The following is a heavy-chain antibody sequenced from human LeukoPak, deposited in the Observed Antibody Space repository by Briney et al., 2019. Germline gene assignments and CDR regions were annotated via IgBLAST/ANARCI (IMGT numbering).Heavy chain of an antibody. D-gene: IGHD1-26*01. CDR1: GFTFSSYS. CDR3: ARDPFTTKWELTVWYYFDY. Sequence: GGSLRLSCAASGFTFSSYSMNWVRQAPGKGLEWVSSISSSSSYIYYADSVKGRFTISRDNAKNSLYLQMNSLRAEDTAVYYCARDPFTTKWELTVWYYFDYWGQGTLVTVSS. J-gene: IGHJ4*02. CDR2: ISSSSSYI. V-gene: IGHV3-21*01.